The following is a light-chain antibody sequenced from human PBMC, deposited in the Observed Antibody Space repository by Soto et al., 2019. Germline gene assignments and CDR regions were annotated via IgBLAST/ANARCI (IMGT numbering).Light chain of an antibody. Sequence: IQLTQSPSSLSASVGDRVTISCRASQGIANFLAWYQQKPGKAHKLLIYGASTLQSGVPSRFSGSGSGTDFTLNISSLQPEDFATYYCQQLNSFPIPFGPGTKVEIK. J-gene: IGKJ3*01. V-gene: IGKV1-9*01. CDR3: QQLNSFPIP. CDR2: GAS. CDR1: QGIANF.